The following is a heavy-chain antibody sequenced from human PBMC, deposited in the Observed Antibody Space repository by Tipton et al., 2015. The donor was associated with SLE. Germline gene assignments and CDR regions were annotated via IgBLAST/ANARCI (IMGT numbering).Heavy chain of an antibody. J-gene: IGHJ4*02. CDR3: ARSSFFDF. D-gene: IGHD6-6*01. CDR1: GYLFTSHW. CDR2: IYPGDSDT. Sequence: QLVQSGAQVKKPGESLKISCKCSGYLFTSHWIGWVRQMPGKGLEWMGIIYPGDSDTRYGPSFQGQVTISADKSTAPASLQWSSLRASDTAIYYCARSSFFDFWGQGTLVTVSS. V-gene: IGHV5-51*03.